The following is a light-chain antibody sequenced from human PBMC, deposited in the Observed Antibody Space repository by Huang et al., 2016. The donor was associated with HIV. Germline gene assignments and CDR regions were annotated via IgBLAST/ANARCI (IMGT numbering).Light chain of an antibody. Sequence: DIELTQSPSSLSASVGDPVTIPCRAGDNIDTYLHWYQQKPGEAPKLLITVAFNLQAGVPVRFRGSGSGTDFTLTINSLQPEDFATYVCQQTFVAPPEDTFGEGTRLEIK. CDR3: QQTFVAPPEDT. V-gene: IGKV1-39*01. CDR2: VAF. CDR1: DNIDTY. J-gene: IGKJ2*01.